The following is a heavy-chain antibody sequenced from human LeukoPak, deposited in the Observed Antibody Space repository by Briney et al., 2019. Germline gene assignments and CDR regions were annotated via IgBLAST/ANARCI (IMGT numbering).Heavy chain of an antibody. CDR3: ANNDYGDLGGY. J-gene: IGHJ4*02. V-gene: IGHV3-21*01. Sequence: PGGSLRLSCATSGFTFSSYSMNWVRQAPGKGLEWVSPISSSSSHIYYADSVKGRFTISRDNAKNSLYLQMNSLRVEDTAVYYCANNDYGDLGGYWGQGTLVTVSS. D-gene: IGHD4-17*01. CDR1: GFTFSSYS. CDR2: ISSSSSHI.